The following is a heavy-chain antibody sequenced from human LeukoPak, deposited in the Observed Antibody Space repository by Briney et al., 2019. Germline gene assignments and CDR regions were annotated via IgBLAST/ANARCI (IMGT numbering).Heavy chain of an antibody. D-gene: IGHD2-2*02. V-gene: IGHV3-30-3*01. Sequence: GGSLRLSCAASGFTFSSFAMHWVRQAPGKGLEWVAVISYDGSNKYYADSVKGRFTISRDNSKNTLYLQMNSLRAEDTAVYYCARDPQGCSSTNCYTEYDYWGQGTLVTVSS. CDR1: GFTFSSFA. CDR2: ISYDGSNK. CDR3: ARDPQGCSSTNCYTEYDY. J-gene: IGHJ4*02.